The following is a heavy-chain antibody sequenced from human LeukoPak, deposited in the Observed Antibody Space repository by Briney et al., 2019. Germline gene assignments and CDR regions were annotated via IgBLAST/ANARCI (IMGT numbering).Heavy chain of an antibody. CDR1: GGSVSSGGFS. CDR2: ISQSGST. V-gene: IGHV4-30-2*01. Sequence: SQTLSLTCAVSGGSVSSGGFSWGWIRQPPGKGLEWIGYISQSGSTHYNPSLKSRVTISLDRSKNQFSLKLSSVTAADTAVYCCVRAWDYWGQGTLVTVSS. CDR3: VRAWDY. J-gene: IGHJ4*02.